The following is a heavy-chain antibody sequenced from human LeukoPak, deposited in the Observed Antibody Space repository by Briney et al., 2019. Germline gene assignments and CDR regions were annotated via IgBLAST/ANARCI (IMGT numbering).Heavy chain of an antibody. J-gene: IGHJ4*02. CDR1: GFTFSSYG. Sequence: GRSLRLSCAASGFTFSSYGMHWVRQAPGKGLEWVAVISYDGSNKYYADSVKGRFTISRDNSKNTLYLQMNSLRAEDTAVYYCARDRSGGFLDYWGQGTLVTVSS. D-gene: IGHD1-26*01. CDR2: ISYDGSNK. CDR3: ARDRSGGFLDY. V-gene: IGHV3-30*03.